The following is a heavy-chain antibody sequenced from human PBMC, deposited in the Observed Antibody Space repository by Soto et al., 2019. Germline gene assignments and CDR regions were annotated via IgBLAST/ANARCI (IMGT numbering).Heavy chain of an antibody. D-gene: IGHD1-1*01. CDR1: GGSISSSSYY. CDR2: IYYSGST. CDR3: ASHPYNWNDEGGYNWFDP. J-gene: IGHJ5*02. Sequence: QLQLQESGPGLVKPSETLSLTCTVSGGSISSSSYYWGWIRQPPGKGLEWIGSIYYSGSTYYNPSLKSRVPISVDTSQNQFSLKLSSVTAADTAVYYCASHPYNWNDEGGYNWFDPWGQGTLVTVSS. V-gene: IGHV4-39*01.